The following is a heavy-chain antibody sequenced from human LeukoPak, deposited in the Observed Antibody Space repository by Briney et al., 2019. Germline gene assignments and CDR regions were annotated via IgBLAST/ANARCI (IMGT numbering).Heavy chain of an antibody. J-gene: IGHJ4*02. CDR3: ARRPTYYDFWSGYCFDY. V-gene: IGHV4-34*01. D-gene: IGHD3-3*01. Sequence: SETLSLTCAVHGGSFSGYYWSWIRQPPGKGLEWIGEINHSGSTNYNPSLKSRVTISVDTSKNQFSLKLSSVTAADTAVYYCARRPTYYDFWSGYCFDYWGQGTLVTVSS. CDR1: GGSFSGYY. CDR2: INHSGST.